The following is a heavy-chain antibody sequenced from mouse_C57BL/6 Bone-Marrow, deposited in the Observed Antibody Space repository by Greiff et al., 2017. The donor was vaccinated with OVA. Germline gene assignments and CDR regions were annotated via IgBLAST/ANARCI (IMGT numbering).Heavy chain of an antibody. CDR1: GYTFTNYW. J-gene: IGHJ2*01. CDR2: IYPGGGYT. CDR3: AREDYYGSSSYFDY. V-gene: IGHV1-63*01. Sequence: QVHVKQSGAELVRPGTSVKMSCKASGYTFTNYWIGWAKQRPGHGLEWIGDIYPGGGYTNYNEKFKGKATLTADKSSSTAYMQFSSLTSEDSAIYYCAREDYYGSSSYFDYWGQGTTLTVSS. D-gene: IGHD1-1*01.